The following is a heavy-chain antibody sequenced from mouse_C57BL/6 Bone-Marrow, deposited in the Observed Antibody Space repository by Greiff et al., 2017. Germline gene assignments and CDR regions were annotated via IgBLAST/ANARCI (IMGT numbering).Heavy chain of an antibody. CDR3: ARWEFLDYAMGY. D-gene: IGHD4-1*01. Sequence: VQLQQSGPELVKPGASVKISCKASGYSFTGYYMNWVKQSPEKSLEWIGEINPSTGGTTYNQKFKAKATLTVDKSSSTAYMQLKSLTSEDSAVYYCARWEFLDYAMGYWGQGTSVTVSS. V-gene: IGHV1-42*01. CDR1: GYSFTGYY. J-gene: IGHJ4*01. CDR2: INPSTGGT.